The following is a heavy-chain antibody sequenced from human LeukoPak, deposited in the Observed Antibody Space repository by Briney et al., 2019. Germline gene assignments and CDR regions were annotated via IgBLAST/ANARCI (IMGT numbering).Heavy chain of an antibody. CDR2: ISSISTYI. V-gene: IGHV3-21*06. CDR1: GFTFDDYG. J-gene: IGHJ4*02. D-gene: IGHD6-6*01. CDR3: ARDGVPYSSSSFTDY. Sequence: GGSLRLSCAASGFTFDDYGMSWVRQAPGKGLEWVSSISSISTYIYYADSLKGRFTISRDNAKNSLYLQMNSLRAEDTAVYYCARDGVPYSSSSFTDYWGQGTLVTVSS.